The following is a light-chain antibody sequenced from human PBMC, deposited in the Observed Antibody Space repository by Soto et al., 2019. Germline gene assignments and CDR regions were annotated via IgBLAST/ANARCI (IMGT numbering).Light chain of an antibody. J-gene: IGKJ5*01. CDR3: QQYGSSIT. V-gene: IGKV3-20*01. CDR2: GAS. Sequence: EIVMPQSPATLSVSPGERATLSCRASQSVSSSYLAWYQQKPGQAPRLLIYGASSRATGIPDRLSGSGSGTDFTLTISRLEPEDFAVYYCQQYGSSITFGQGTRLEIK. CDR1: QSVSSSY.